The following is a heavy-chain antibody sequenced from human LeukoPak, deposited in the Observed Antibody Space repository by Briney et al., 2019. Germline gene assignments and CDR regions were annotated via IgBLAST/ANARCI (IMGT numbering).Heavy chain of an antibody. D-gene: IGHD6-13*01. CDR1: GFTFSSYS. J-gene: IGHJ2*01. CDR2: ISSSSSYI. Sequence: GGSLRLSCAASGFTFSSYSMNWVRQAPGKGLEWVSSISSSSSYIYYADSVKGRFTISRDNAKNSLYLQMNSLRAEDTAVYYCATSIAAGGPDWYFDLWGRGTLVTVSS. V-gene: IGHV3-21*01. CDR3: ATSIAAGGPDWYFDL.